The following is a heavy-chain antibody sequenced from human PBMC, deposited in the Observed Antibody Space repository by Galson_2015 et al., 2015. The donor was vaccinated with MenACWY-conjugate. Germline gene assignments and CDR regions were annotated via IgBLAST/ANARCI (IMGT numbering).Heavy chain of an antibody. J-gene: IGHJ4*02. CDR2: ISSGGNYI. V-gene: IGHV3-21*06. CDR1: GFTFNSYS. Sequence: SLRLSCAASGFTFNSYSMYWVRQAPGKGLEWVSSISSGGNYIHYADSVKGRFTISRDNGKNSVYLQMNSLRAEDTAVYYCARDINFDWLPQMDYWGQGTLVTVPS. CDR3: ARDINFDWLPQMDY. D-gene: IGHD3-9*01.